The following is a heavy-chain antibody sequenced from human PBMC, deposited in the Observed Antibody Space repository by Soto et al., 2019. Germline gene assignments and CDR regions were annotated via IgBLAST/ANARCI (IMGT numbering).Heavy chain of an antibody. D-gene: IGHD1-26*01. V-gene: IGHV4-38-2*02. CDR3: ARDPAKWELRVYGMDV. J-gene: IGHJ6*02. Sequence: NPSETLSLTCAVSGYSISSGYYWGWIRQPPGKGLEWIGSIYHSGSTYYNPSLKSRVTISVDTSKNQFSLKLSSVTAADTAVYYCARDPAKWELRVYGMDVWGQGTTVTVSS. CDR2: IYHSGST. CDR1: GYSISSGYY.